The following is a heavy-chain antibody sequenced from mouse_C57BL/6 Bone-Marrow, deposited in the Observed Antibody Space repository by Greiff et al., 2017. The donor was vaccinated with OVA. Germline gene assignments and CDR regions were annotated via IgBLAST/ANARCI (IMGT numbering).Heavy chain of an antibody. CDR1: GYTFTDYY. D-gene: IGHD2-4*01. V-gene: IGHV1-76*01. CDR2: IYPGSGNT. CDR3: ARWNDYGAY. Sequence: QVQLQQSGAELVRPGASVKLSCKASGYTFTDYYINWVKQRPGQGLEWIARIYPGSGNTYYNEKFKGKATLTAEKSSSTAYMQLSSLTSEDSAVYFCARWNDYGAYWGQGTLVTVSA. J-gene: IGHJ3*01.